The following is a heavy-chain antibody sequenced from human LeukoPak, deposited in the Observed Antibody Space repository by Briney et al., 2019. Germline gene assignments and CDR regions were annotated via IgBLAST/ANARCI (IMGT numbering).Heavy chain of an antibody. Sequence: PGGSLRLSCAASGFTFSTYAMFWVRQAPGKGLEWVGEINHSGSPNYNVSLKSRVTISLDTSKKQFSLRLTSVAAADTAVYYCASLPVTHGAFDIWGQGTMVTVSS. V-gene: IGHV4-34*01. J-gene: IGHJ3*02. CDR2: INHSGSP. CDR3: ASLPVTHGAFDI. CDR1: GFTFSTYA. D-gene: IGHD2-21*02.